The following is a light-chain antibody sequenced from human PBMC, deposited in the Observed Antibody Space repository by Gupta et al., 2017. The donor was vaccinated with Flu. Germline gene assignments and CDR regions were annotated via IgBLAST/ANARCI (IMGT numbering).Light chain of an antibody. J-gene: IGLJ2*01. Sequence: QSVLTQPPSASGTPGQRVTISCSGSSSNTGSYTVNWYQQLPGTAPKLLIYNNNQRPSGVPDRFSGSKSGTSASLAISGLQSEDEADYYCAAWDDSLNVYVVFGGGTKLTVL. V-gene: IGLV1-44*01. CDR1: SSNTGSYT. CDR3: AAWDDSLNVYVV. CDR2: NNN.